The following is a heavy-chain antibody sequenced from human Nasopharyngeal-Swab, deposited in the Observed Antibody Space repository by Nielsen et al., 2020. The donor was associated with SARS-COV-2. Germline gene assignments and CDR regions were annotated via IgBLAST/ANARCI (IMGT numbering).Heavy chain of an antibody. Sequence: WIRQPPGKGLEWIGSIYHSGSTYYNPSLKSRVTISVDTSKNQFSLKLSSVTAADTAVYYCARDDYGDYGGWFDPWGQGTLVTASS. CDR2: IYHSGST. J-gene: IGHJ5*02. V-gene: IGHV4-38-2*02. D-gene: IGHD4-17*01. CDR3: ARDDYGDYGGWFDP.